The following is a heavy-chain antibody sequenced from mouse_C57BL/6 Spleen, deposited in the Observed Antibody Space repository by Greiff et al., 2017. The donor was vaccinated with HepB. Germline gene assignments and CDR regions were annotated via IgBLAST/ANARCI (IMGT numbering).Heavy chain of an antibody. D-gene: IGHD2-4*01. CDR1: GFTFSDYG. CDR2: ISSGSSTI. J-gene: IGHJ4*01. CDR3: ARIYYDYDDYAMDY. Sequence: EVMLVESGGGLVKPGGSLKLSCAASGFTFSDYGMHWVRQAPEKGLEWVAYISSGSSTIYYADTVKGRFTISRDNAKNTLFRQMTSLRSEDTAMYYGARIYYDYDDYAMDYWGQGTSVTVSS. V-gene: IGHV5-17*01.